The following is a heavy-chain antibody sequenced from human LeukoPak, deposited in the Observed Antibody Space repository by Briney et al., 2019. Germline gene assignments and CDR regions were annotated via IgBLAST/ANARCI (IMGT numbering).Heavy chain of an antibody. CDR2: INSDGSNT. Sequence: PGGSLRLSCAASEVTFSSYWMHWVRQAPGKGLVWVSRINSDGSNTTYADSVKGRCTIYRDNTRNTLYLQLSSLRAEDTAVYYCARSAGAGFDYWGQGTLVTVSS. CDR1: EVTFSSYW. J-gene: IGHJ4*02. D-gene: IGHD1-26*01. CDR3: ARSAGAGFDY. V-gene: IGHV3-74*01.